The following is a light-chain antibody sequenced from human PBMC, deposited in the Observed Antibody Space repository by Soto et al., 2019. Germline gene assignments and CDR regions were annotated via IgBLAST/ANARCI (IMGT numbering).Light chain of an antibody. J-gene: IGKJ1*01. V-gene: IGKV3-15*01. CDR3: QQYNNWPKT. CDR1: QSVSSN. Sequence: EIVMTQSPATLSVSPGERATLSCRASQSVSSNLAWYQQKPGQAPRLLIYGASTRATGIPARFSGSGSGTEFTLTISSLQSEDFAVYYCQQYNNWPKTLGPGTKVEIK. CDR2: GAS.